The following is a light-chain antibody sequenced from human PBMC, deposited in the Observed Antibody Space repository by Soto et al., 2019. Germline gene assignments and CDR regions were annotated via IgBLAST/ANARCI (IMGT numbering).Light chain of an antibody. Sequence: QSALTQPASVSGSPGQSITISCTGASSDVGGYNYVSWYQHHPGKAPKLMIYDVTNRPSGVSNRFSGSKSGNTASLTISGLQAEDEADYYCSSYTSSNTLVFGGGTKVTVL. CDR2: DVT. V-gene: IGLV2-14*03. J-gene: IGLJ2*01. CDR3: SSYTSSNTLV. CDR1: SSDVGGYNY.